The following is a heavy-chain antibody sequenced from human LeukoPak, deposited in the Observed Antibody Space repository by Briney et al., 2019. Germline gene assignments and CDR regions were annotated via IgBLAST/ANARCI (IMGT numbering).Heavy chain of an antibody. J-gene: IGHJ4*02. CDR1: GGTFSSYA. CDR2: IIPIFGTA. CDR3: ARADVDTAMVSDY. V-gene: IGHV1-69*13. Sequence: SVTVSCKASGGTFSSYAISWVRQAPGQGLEWMGGIIPIFGTANYAQKFQGRVTITADESTSTAYMELSSLRSEDTAVYYCARADVDTAMVSDYWGQGTLVTVSS. D-gene: IGHD5-18*01.